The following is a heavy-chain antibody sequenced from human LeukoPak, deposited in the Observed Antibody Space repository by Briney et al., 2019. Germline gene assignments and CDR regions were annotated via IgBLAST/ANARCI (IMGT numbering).Heavy chain of an antibody. CDR2: INHSGST. D-gene: IGHD6-6*01. V-gene: IGHV4-34*01. CDR3: ARRSAARPYCYYMDV. Sequence: PSETLSLTYAVYGGSFSGYYWSWIRQPPGKGLEWIGEINHSGSTNYNPSLKSRVTISVDTSKNQFSLKLSSVTAADTAVYYCARRSAARPYCYYMDVWGKGTTVTVSS. J-gene: IGHJ6*03. CDR1: GGSFSGYY.